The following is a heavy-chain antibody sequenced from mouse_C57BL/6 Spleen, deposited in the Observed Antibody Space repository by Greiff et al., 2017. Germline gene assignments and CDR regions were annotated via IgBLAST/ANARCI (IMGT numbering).Heavy chain of an antibody. J-gene: IGHJ2*01. CDR2: IHPNSGST. CDR3: ARGFYYDYGYYDY. V-gene: IGHV1-64*01. D-gene: IGHD2-4*01. CDR1: GYTFTSYW. Sequence: QVQLQQPGAELVKPGASVKLSCKASGYTFTSYWMHWVKQRPGQGLEWIGMIHPNSGSTNYNEKFKSKATLTVDKSSSTAYMQLSSLTSEDSAVXYCARGFYYDYGYYDYWGQSTTLTVSS.